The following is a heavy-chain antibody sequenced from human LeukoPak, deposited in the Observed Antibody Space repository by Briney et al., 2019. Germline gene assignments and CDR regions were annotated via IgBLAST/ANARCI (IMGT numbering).Heavy chain of an antibody. CDR1: DYSISSDYF. Sequence: SETLSLTCAVSDYSISSDYFWGWIRQPPGKGLEWIGNIYHSGSTYYNPSLKSRVTISVDTSKNQFSLKLSSVTAADTAVYYCATSYRDGYSFLDYWGQGTLVTVSS. D-gene: IGHD5-24*01. V-gene: IGHV4-38-2*01. J-gene: IGHJ4*02. CDR2: IYHSGST. CDR3: ATSYRDGYSFLDY.